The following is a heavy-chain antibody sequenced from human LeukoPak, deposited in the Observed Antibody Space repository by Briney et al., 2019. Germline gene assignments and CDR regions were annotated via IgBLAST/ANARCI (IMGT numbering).Heavy chain of an antibody. V-gene: IGHV4-4*07. CDR1: GGSIRSYY. J-gene: IGHJ3*02. D-gene: IGHD3-22*01. Sequence: PSETLSLTCTVSGGSIRSYYWSWIRQPAGKALEWIGRIYTSGSTNYNPSLKSRVTISVDTSKNQFSLRLSSVTAADTAVYYCARVTYYYDSSVYYNLQSGAFDIWGQGTMVTVSS. CDR3: ARVTYYYDSSVYYNLQSGAFDI. CDR2: IYTSGST.